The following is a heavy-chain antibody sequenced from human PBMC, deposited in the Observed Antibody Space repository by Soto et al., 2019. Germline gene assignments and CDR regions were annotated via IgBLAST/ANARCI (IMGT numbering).Heavy chain of an antibody. D-gene: IGHD3-9*01. Sequence: SETLSLTCTVSGGSISSGGYYWSWIRQHPGKGLEWIGYIYYSGSTYYNPSLKSRVTISVDTSKNQFSLKLSSVTAADTAVYYCARRYFDLNGARGAFDIWGQGTMVTVSS. J-gene: IGHJ3*02. CDR3: ARRYFDLNGARGAFDI. V-gene: IGHV4-31*03. CDR2: IYYSGST. CDR1: GGSISSGGYY.